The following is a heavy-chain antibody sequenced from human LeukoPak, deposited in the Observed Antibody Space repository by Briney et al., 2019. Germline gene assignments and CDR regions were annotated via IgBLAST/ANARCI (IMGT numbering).Heavy chain of an antibody. CDR3: VKALSGWYSFDY. Sequence: PGGSLRLSCSASGFTFSSCAMHWVRQAPSMGLAYVSVIKDHGDTSHYGDSVRGRVTISRDDSKNTVHLQMSSLRAEDTAVYYCVKALSGWYSFDYWGQGTLVTVSS. J-gene: IGHJ4*02. CDR2: IKDHGDTS. V-gene: IGHV3-64D*09. D-gene: IGHD6-19*01. CDR1: GFTFSSCA.